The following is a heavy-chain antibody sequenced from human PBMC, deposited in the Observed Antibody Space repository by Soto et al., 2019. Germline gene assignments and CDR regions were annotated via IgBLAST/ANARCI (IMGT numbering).Heavy chain of an antibody. Sequence: PGGSLRLSCAASGFTFSSYGMHWVRQAPGKGLEWVAVIWYDGSNKYYADSVKGRFTISRDNSKNTLYLQMNSLRAEDTAVYYCAKDREALYYYGMDVWGQGTTVTVSS. CDR2: IWYDGSNK. CDR3: AKDREALYYYGMDV. J-gene: IGHJ6*02. CDR1: GFTFSSYG. V-gene: IGHV3-33*06. D-gene: IGHD1-26*01.